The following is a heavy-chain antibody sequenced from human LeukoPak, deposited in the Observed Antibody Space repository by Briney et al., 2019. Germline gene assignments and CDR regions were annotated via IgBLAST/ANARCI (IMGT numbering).Heavy chain of an antibody. Sequence: PGGSLRLSCVASGYTFTSYGLHWVRQAPGKGLEWVAVIWYDGSKKYYADSVKGRFTISKDDSKHTLYLQTSSLRAEDTAIYYCARDGGAGLDYWGQGTLVTVSS. CDR1: GYTFTSYG. D-gene: IGHD2-15*01. J-gene: IGHJ4*02. CDR2: IWYDGSKK. V-gene: IGHV3-33*01. CDR3: ARDGGAGLDY.